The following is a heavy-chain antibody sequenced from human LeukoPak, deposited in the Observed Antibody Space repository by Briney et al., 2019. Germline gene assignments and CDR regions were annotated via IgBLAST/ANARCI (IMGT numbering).Heavy chain of an antibody. CDR2: IYYSGST. CDR1: GGSISSYY. Sequence: SETLSLTCTVSGGSISSYYWSWIRQPPGKGLEWIGYIYYSGSTNYNPSLKSRVTISVDTAKNQFSLKLSSVTAADTAVYYCARRMVVDPGRNYYYYGMDVWGKGTTVTVSS. D-gene: IGHD3-10*01. CDR3: ARRMVVDPGRNYYYYGMDV. V-gene: IGHV4-59*01. J-gene: IGHJ6*04.